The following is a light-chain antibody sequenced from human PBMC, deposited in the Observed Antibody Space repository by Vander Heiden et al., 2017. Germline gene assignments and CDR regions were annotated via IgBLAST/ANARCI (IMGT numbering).Light chain of an antibody. CDR2: KAS. J-gene: IGKJ1*01. V-gene: IGKV1-5*03. Sequence: DIQMTQSPSPLSASVGDRVTITCRASQSISNWLAWYQQKPGKAPKLLIYKASSLESGVPSRFSGSGSGTEFTLTISSLQPDDIATYYCQQYNSYSRTFGQGTKVEIK. CDR3: QQYNSYSRT. CDR1: QSISNW.